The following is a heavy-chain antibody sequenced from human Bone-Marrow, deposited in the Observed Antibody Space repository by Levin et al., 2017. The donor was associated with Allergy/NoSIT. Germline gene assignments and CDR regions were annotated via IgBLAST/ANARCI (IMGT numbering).Heavy chain of an antibody. Sequence: SGPTLVKPTQSLTLTCTFSGFSLSNREERVAWIRQPPGMALEWLAFIYWDGTKRYSPTLSSRPTVAKDTYNNQVARTMTNMDPADTATYYCARRPHRYCGPTSCHDGNLFDSWGEGIVVTIS. V-gene: IGHV2-5*02. J-gene: IGHJ4*02. CDR2: IYWDGTK. CDR3: ARRPHRYCGPTSCHDGNLFDS. CDR1: GFSLSNREER. D-gene: IGHD2-21*01.